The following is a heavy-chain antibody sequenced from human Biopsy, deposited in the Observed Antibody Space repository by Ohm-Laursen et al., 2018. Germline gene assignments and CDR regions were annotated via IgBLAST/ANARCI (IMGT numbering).Heavy chain of an antibody. D-gene: IGHD5-12*01. V-gene: IGHV3-30*03. CDR3: ASPTFYASGYIDVGYGY. J-gene: IGHJ4*02. Sequence: SLRLSCAASGFTFTSYGMHWVRQAPGKGLEWVAVISYDGSGEYYADSLQGRFTISRDNPKNTVHLQMSSLRAEDTAVYFCASPTFYASGYIDVGYGYWGQGTLVTVSS. CDR1: GFTFTSYG. CDR2: ISYDGSGE.